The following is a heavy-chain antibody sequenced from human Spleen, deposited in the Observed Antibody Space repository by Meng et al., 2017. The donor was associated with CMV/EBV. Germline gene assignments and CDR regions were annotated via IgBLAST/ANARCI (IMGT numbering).Heavy chain of an antibody. CDR3: ARMDSSGYGTDY. Sequence: CKASGYTFTSYHIHWVRQAPGQGRECMGRINPSGGRTSYAHNFQGRVTMTRDTSTSTVYMELSSLRSGDTAVYYCARMDSSGYGTDYWGQGTLVTVSS. J-gene: IGHJ4*02. D-gene: IGHD3-22*01. CDR2: INPSGGRT. V-gene: IGHV1-46*01. CDR1: GYTFTSYH.